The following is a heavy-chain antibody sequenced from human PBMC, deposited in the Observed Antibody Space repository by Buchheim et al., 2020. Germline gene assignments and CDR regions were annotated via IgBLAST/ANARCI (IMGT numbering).Heavy chain of an antibody. CDR1: GGTFDNYA. CDR3: ARAETYCGGDCYYGWFAP. CDR2: IMPFSDST. J-gene: IGHJ5*02. D-gene: IGHD2-21*02. V-gene: IGHV1-69*06. Sequence: QVQLMQSGAEVKKPGSSVKVSCKASGGTFDNYAIVWVRQAPGQGLEWVGGIMPFSDSTNYGQNFQGRVTITADKSTGTAYMELYRLRSGDTAVYYCARAETYCGGDCYYGWFAPWGQGTL.